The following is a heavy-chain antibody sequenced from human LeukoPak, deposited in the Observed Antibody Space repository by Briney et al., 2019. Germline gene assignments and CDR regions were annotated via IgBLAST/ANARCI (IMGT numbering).Heavy chain of an antibody. CDR1: GFTFTSHD. D-gene: IGHD1-26*01. CDR2: MNPNSGNT. J-gene: IGHJ4*02. V-gene: IGHV1-8*01. Sequence: ASVKVSCKASGFTFTSHDYNWVRQATGQGLEWMGWMNPNSGNTGYAQKFQGRVTMTRDTSITTVYMELSSLTSEDTAVYYCARESLPAVGYFDYWGQGTLVTVSS. CDR3: ARESLPAVGYFDY.